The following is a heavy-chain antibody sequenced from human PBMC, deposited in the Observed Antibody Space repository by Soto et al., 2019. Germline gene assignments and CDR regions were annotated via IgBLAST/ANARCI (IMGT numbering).Heavy chain of an antibody. D-gene: IGHD2-2*01. CDR2: ISAYNGNT. CDR1: GYTFTSYG. V-gene: IGHV1-18*01. Sequence: QVQLVQSGAEVKKPGASVKVSCKASGYTFTSYGISWVRQAPGQGLEWMGWISAYNGNTNYAQKLQGRVTMTTDTSTSTAYMELRSLRSDDTAVYYCASDCSSTSCESYYYYGMDVWGQGTTVTVSS. J-gene: IGHJ6*02. CDR3: ASDCSSTSCESYYYYGMDV.